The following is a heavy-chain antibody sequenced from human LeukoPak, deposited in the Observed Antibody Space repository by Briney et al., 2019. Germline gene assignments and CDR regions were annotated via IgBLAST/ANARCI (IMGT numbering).Heavy chain of an antibody. Sequence: PSETLSLTCTVSGGSISSYYWSWIRQPPGKGLEWIGYIYYSGSTNYNPSLKSRVTISVDTSKNQFSLKLSSVTAADTAVYYCARAHPTPGDFDYWGQGTLVTVPS. CDR2: IYYSGST. J-gene: IGHJ4*02. CDR1: GGSISSYY. V-gene: IGHV4-59*01. CDR3: ARAHPTPGDFDY.